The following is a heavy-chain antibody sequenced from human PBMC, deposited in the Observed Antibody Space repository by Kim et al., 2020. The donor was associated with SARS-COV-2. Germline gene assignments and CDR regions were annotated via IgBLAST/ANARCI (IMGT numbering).Heavy chain of an antibody. V-gene: IGHV3-30*18. CDR3: AKHRDGYNTFDY. Sequence: GGSLRLSCAASGFTFSNYGMHWVRQPPGKGLEWVTVISYDGSNKNYADSVKGRFTISRDNSKNTLYLEMNSLSPEDTAVYYCAKHRDGYNTFDYWGQGTLVTVSS. D-gene: IGHD5-12*01. CDR1: GFTFSNYG. J-gene: IGHJ4*02. CDR2: ISYDGSNK.